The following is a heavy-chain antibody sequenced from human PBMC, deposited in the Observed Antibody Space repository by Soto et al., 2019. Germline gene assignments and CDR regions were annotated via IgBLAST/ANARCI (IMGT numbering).Heavy chain of an antibody. CDR1: GGSFSGYY. Sequence: PSETLSLTCAVYGGSFSGYYWSWIRQPPGKGLEWIGEINHSGSTNYNPSLKSRVTISVDTSKNQFSLKLSSVTAADTAVYYCARSVFPWAKETLVTVP. V-gene: IGHV4-34*01. J-gene: IGHJ5*02. CDR3: ARSVFP. CDR2: INHSGST.